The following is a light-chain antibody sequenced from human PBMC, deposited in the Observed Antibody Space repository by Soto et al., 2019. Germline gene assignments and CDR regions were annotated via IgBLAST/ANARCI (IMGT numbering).Light chain of an antibody. CDR2: EVS. CDR1: SSDVGGYKY. V-gene: IGLV2-23*02. CDR3: CSYAGSSTRVV. J-gene: IGLJ2*01. Sequence: QSALTQPASVSGSPGQSITISCTGTSSDVGGYKYVSWYQQHPGKAPKLMIYEVSKRPSGVSNRFSGSKSGNTASLTISGLQAEDEADYYCCSYAGSSTRVVFGGGTKLTVL.